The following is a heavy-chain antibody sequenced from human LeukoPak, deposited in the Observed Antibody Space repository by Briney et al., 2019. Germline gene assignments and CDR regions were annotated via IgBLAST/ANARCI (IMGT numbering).Heavy chain of an antibody. J-gene: IGHJ4*02. CDR1: GGSISSSNW. CDR3: ARGVRYYGSGSFHFDY. D-gene: IGHD3-10*01. Sequence: SGTLSLTCAASGGSISSSNWWSWVRQPPGKGLEWIGEIYHSGSTNYNPSLKSRVTISVDKSKNQFSLKLSSVTAADTAVYYCARGVRYYGSGSFHFDYWGQGTLVTVSS. CDR2: IYHSGST. V-gene: IGHV4-4*02.